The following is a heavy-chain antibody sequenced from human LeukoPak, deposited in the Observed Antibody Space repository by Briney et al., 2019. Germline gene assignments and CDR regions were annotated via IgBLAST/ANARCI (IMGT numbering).Heavy chain of an antibody. D-gene: IGHD4-23*01. CDR2: IYYSGST. V-gene: IGHV4-59*01. Sequence: SETLSLTCTVSGDSISSYFWSWMRQPPGKGLEWIGCIYYSGSTKYKPSLKSRVTISVDTSKNQFSLRLGSVTTADTAVYYCARSPRVALIDYWGQGTLVTVSS. J-gene: IGHJ4*02. CDR3: ARSPRVALIDY. CDR1: GDSISSYF.